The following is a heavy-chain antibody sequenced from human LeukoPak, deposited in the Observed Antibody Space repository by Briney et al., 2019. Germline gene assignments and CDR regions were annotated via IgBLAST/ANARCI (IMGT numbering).Heavy chain of an antibody. CDR1: GGSISSSDYY. CDR3: ARHRRYYGSGSYYSDFDS. Sequence: PSETMSLTCTVSGGSISSSDYYWGWIRQPPGKGLEWIGSIFYSGSNYYHPSLKSPVTISADMSKNYFSLRLSSVTAADTASHYCARHRRYYGSGSYYSDFDSWGQGILVTVSS. J-gene: IGHJ4*02. D-gene: IGHD3-10*01. V-gene: IGHV4-39*01. CDR2: IFYSGSN.